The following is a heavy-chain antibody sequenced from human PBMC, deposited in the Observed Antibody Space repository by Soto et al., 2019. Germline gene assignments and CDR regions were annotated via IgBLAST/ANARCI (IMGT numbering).Heavy chain of an antibody. J-gene: IGHJ4*02. Sequence: QVQLVQSGAEVKKPGSSVKVSCKASGGTFSSYAISWVRQAPGQGLEWMGGIIPIFGTANYAQKFQGRVTITADESTSTDYMELSRLRSEDTAVYYCARDCSGGSCYFDYWGQGTLVTVSS. CDR1: GGTFSSYA. CDR2: IIPIFGTA. CDR3: ARDCSGGSCYFDY. V-gene: IGHV1-69*01. D-gene: IGHD2-15*01.